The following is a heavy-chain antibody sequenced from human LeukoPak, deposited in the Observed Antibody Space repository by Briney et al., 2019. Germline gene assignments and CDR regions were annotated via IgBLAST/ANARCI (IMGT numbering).Heavy chain of an antibody. CDR3: ARDKVVGFLEWLSLDAFDI. CDR2: ISAYNGNT. CDR1: GYTFTSYG. J-gene: IGHJ3*02. V-gene: IGHV1-18*01. Sequence: ASVTVSCTASGYTFTSYGISWVRQAPGQGLEWMGWISAYNGNTNYAQKLQGRVTMTTDTSTSTAYMELRSLRSDDTAVYYCARDKVVGFLEWLSLDAFDIWGQGTMVTVSS. D-gene: IGHD3-3*02.